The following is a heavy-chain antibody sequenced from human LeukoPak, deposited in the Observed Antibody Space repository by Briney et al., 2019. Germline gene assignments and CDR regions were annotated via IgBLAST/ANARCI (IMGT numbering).Heavy chain of an antibody. V-gene: IGHV3-7*01. D-gene: IGHD1-26*01. CDR3: ARNRATNDY. Sequence: GGSLRLSCTASGFTFKNYRMTWVRQAPGKGLEWVASMKDDGNEIQYVDSVKGRFTISRDNAKNSLYLQMNNLRAEDTAAYYCARNRATNDYWGQGTLVTVSS. CDR2: MKDDGNEI. J-gene: IGHJ4*01. CDR1: GFTFKNYR.